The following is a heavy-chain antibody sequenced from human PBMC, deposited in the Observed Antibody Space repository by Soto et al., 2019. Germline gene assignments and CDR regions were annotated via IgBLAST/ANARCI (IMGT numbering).Heavy chain of an antibody. V-gene: IGHV4-4*02. CDR3: ASMGGIAGATILDY. Sequence: SETLSLTCAVSGGSIDSSDWWNWVRQSPGKGLEWIGEISHDGRIHYNPSLKSRVTITVDMSKNQISLDLTSVTAADTAVYYCASMGGIAGATILDYWGQGTLVTVS. D-gene: IGHD1-26*01. J-gene: IGHJ4*02. CDR1: GGSIDSSDW. CDR2: ISHDGRI.